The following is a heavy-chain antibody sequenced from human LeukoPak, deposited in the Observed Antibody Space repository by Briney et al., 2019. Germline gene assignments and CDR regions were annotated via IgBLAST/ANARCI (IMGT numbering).Heavy chain of an antibody. CDR3: ARDSSKGQQLLGWFDP. J-gene: IGHJ5*02. CDR2: IIPIFGTA. V-gene: IGHV1-69*13. Sequence: ASVKVSCKASGGTFSSYAISWVRQAPGQGLEWMGGIIPIFGTANYAQKFQGRVTITADESTSTAYMELSSLRSEDTAVYYCARDSSKGQQLLGWFDPWGQGPLVTVSS. CDR1: GGTFSSYA. D-gene: IGHD6-13*01.